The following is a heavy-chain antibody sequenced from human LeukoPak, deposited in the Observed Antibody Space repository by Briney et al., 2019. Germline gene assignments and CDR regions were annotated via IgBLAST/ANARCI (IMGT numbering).Heavy chain of an antibody. CDR2: INPSGGST. CDR1: GYTFTGYS. Sequence: ASVKVSCKTSGYTFTGYSMHWVRQAPGQGPEWMGIINPSGGSTSYAQKFQGRVTMTRDTSTSTVYMELSSLRSEDTAVYYCARDAWYDSLPTYYFDYWGQGTLVTVSS. V-gene: IGHV1-46*01. J-gene: IGHJ4*02. CDR3: ARDAWYDSLPTYYFDY. D-gene: IGHD3-22*01.